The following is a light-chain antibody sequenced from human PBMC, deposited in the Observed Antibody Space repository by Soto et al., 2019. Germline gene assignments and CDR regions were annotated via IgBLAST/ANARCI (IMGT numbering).Light chain of an antibody. CDR1: QSVSSSY. CDR2: GAS. CDR3: QQYGSSPWK. J-gene: IGKJ1*01. V-gene: IGKV3-20*01. Sequence: IVLPQSPGTLSLSPGEIATLSCRSSQSVSSSYLAWYQQKPGQAPRLLIYGASSRATGIPDRFSGSGSGTDFTLTISRLEPEDFAVYYCQQYGSSPWKFGQGTKGDIK.